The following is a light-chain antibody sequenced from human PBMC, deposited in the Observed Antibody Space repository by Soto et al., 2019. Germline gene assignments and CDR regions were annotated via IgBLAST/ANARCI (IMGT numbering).Light chain of an antibody. V-gene: IGLV4-69*01. CDR2: LNSDGSH. CDR1: SGHSSYA. CDR3: QTWGSGTWV. Sequence: QLVLTQSPSASASLGASVKLTCTLSSGHSSYAIAWLQQQPEKGPRYLMKLNSDGSHSKGDGIPDRFSGSSSGAERYLTISGLQSEDEADYYCQTWGSGTWVFGGGTKLTVL. J-gene: IGLJ3*02.